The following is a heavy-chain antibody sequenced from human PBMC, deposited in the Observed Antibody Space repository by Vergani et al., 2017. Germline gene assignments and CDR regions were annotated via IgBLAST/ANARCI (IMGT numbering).Heavy chain of an antibody. Sequence: EVQLLESGGGLVQPGGSLRLSCAASGFTFSSYAMSWVRQAPGKGLEWVSAISGSGGSTYYADSVKGRFTISRDNSKNTLYLQMNSLRSDDTAVYYCARERPSIVGAKGVMDAFDIWGQGTMVTVSS. CDR2: ISGSGGST. V-gene: IGHV3-23*01. CDR1: GFTFSSYA. CDR3: ARERPSIVGAKGVMDAFDI. J-gene: IGHJ3*02. D-gene: IGHD1-26*01.